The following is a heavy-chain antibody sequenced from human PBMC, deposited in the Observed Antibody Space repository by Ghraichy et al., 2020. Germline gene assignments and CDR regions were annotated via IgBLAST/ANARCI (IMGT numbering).Heavy chain of an antibody. Sequence: SETLSLTCTVSGGSISSGGYYWSWLRQHPGKGLEWVGYIYYSGSTYYNPSLKSRVTISADTSKNQFSLKLSSVTAADTAVYYCARVIVVVPAGGHDEYGMDVWGQGTTVTVSS. CDR2: IYYSGST. V-gene: IGHV4-31*03. J-gene: IGHJ6*02. D-gene: IGHD2-2*01. CDR1: GGSISSGGYY. CDR3: ARVIVVVPAGGHDEYGMDV.